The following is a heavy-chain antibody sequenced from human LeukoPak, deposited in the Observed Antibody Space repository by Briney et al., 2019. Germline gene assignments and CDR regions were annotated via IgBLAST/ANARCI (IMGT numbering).Heavy chain of an antibody. CDR2: INSDGSST. J-gene: IGHJ5*02. V-gene: IGHV3-74*01. D-gene: IGHD5-24*01. CDR1: GFTFSSYW. Sequence: GGSLRLSCAASGFTFSSYWMHWVRHAPGKGLVWVSRINSDGSSTSYADSVKGRFTISRDNAKNTLYLQMNSLRAEDTAVYYCARGMATTPFDPWGQGTLVTVSS. CDR3: ARGMATTPFDP.